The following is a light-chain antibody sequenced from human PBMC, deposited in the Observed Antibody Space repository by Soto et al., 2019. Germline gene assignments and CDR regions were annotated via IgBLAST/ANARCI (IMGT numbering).Light chain of an antibody. V-gene: IGKV3-20*01. CDR1: QSVSSSY. CDR3: QQYGSSLIT. CDR2: GAS. Sequence: IVMTQSPSTLYLSPGVRSTISCRASQSVSSSYLAWYQQKNGQAPRLXIYGASSRATGIPDRFSGSGYGTDVNLTISRLETEDFAVYYCQQYGSSLITFGQGTRLEIK. J-gene: IGKJ5*01.